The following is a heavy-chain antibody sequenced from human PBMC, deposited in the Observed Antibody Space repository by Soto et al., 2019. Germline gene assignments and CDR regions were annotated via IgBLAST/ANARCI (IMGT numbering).Heavy chain of an antibody. CDR1: GFSLTTRGVG. V-gene: IGHV2-5*02. J-gene: IGHJ5*02. Sequence: QITLKESGPPLVKPTQTLTLTCTFSGFSLTTRGVGVGWIRQPPGKALECLALIYWDDDKRYSPSLQSRLSITTDTSKNQVVLTVTNVDPVDTATYYCAHIPNYYQYDWFDPWGQGPLVSVSS. CDR2: IYWDDDK. D-gene: IGHD3-16*01. CDR3: AHIPNYYQYDWFDP.